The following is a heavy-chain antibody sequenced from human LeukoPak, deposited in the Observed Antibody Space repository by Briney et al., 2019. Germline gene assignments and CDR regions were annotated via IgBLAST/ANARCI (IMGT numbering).Heavy chain of an antibody. CDR3: AKLDCSSTSCYDFDY. J-gene: IGHJ4*02. D-gene: IGHD2-2*01. CDR2: IYHSGST. CDR1: GGSISSSNW. Sequence: PSGTLSLTCAVSGGSISSSNWWSWVRQPPGKGLEWIGEIYHSGSTNYNPSLKSRVTISVDKSKNQFSLKLSSVTAADTAVYYCAKLDCSSTSCYDFDYWGQGTLVTVSS. V-gene: IGHV4-4*02.